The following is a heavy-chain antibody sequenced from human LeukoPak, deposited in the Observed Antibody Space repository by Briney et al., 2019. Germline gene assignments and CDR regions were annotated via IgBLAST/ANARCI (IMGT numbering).Heavy chain of an antibody. CDR1: GFTFDDYT. Sequence: QSGGSLRLSCAASGFTFDDYTMHWVRQAPGKGLEWVSLISWDGGSTYYADSVKGRFTISRDNAKNSLYLQMNSLRAEDTAVYYCARVRAYYDYVWGSYRFYFDYWGQGTLVTVSS. J-gene: IGHJ4*02. D-gene: IGHD3-16*02. CDR3: ARVRAYYDYVWGSYRFYFDY. V-gene: IGHV3-43*01. CDR2: ISWDGGST.